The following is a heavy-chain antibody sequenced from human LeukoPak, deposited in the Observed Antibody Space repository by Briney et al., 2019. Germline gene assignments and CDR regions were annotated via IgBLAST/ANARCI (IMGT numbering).Heavy chain of an antibody. V-gene: IGHV1-69*06. D-gene: IGHD4-23*01. CDR2: IIPIFGTA. Sequence: SVKVSCKASGGTFSSYAISWVRQAPGQGLEWMGGIIPIFGTANYAQRFQGRVTITADKSTSTAYMELSSLRSEDTAVYYCARDRHDYGGFDYWGQGTLVTVSS. CDR1: GGTFSSYA. CDR3: ARDRHDYGGFDY. J-gene: IGHJ4*02.